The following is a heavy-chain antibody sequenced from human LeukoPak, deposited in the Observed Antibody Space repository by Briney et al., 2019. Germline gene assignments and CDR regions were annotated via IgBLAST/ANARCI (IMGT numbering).Heavy chain of an antibody. CDR3: AREGGATSYFDY. CDR1: GFTVSSNY. J-gene: IGHJ4*02. CDR2: IYSGGST. D-gene: IGHD1-26*01. V-gene: IGHV3-53*01. Sequence: GRSLRLSCAASGFTVSSNYMSWVRQAPGKGLEWVSVIYSGGSTYYADSVKGRFTISRDNSKNTLYLQMNSLRAEDTAVYYCAREGGATSYFDYWGQGTLVTVSS.